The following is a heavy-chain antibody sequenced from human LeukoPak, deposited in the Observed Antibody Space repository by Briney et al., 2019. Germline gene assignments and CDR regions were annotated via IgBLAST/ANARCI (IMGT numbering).Heavy chain of an antibody. J-gene: IGHJ5*02. Sequence: ASVKVSCKVSGYTLTELSMHWVRQAPGKGLEWMGGFDPEDGETIYAQKFQGRVTMTEDTSTDTAYMELSSLRSEDTAVYYCATLLYYYETRQVGFDPWGREPWSPSPQ. V-gene: IGHV1-24*01. CDR3: ATLLYYYETRQVGFDP. CDR2: FDPEDGET. CDR1: GYTLTELS. D-gene: IGHD3-22*01.